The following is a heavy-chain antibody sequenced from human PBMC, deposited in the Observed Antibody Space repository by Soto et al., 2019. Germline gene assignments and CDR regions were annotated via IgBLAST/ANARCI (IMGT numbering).Heavy chain of an antibody. CDR1: GFSLSTSGMC. D-gene: IGHD3-22*01. J-gene: IGHJ2*01. V-gene: IGHV2-70*20. Sequence: KSGPTLVNPTQTLTLTCTFSGFSLSTSGMCVSWVRQPPGKALEWLAVIDWDDDIYYSTSLKTRLTISKDTSKNQVVLTMTNMDPVDTATYYCARIRGYYDSRGHRPTYWYFDLWGRGTLVTVSS. CDR2: IDWDDDI. CDR3: ARIRGYYDSRGHRPTYWYFDL.